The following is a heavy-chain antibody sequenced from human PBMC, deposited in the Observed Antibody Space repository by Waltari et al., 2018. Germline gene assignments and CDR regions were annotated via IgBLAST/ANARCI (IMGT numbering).Heavy chain of an antibody. CDR2: INHSGST. CDR1: GGSFSGYY. CDR3: ARVPTVGATGGWFDP. J-gene: IGHJ5*02. V-gene: IGHV4-34*01. D-gene: IGHD1-26*01. Sequence: QVQLQQWGAGLLKPSETLSLTCAVYGGSFSGYYWSWIRQPPGKGLEWIGEINHSGSTNYNPSLKSRGTISVDTSKNQFSLKLSSVTAADTAVYYCARVPTVGATGGWFDPWGQGTLVTVSS.